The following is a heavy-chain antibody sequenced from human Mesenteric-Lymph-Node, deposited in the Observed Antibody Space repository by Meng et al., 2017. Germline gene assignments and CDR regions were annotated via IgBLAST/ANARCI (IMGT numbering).Heavy chain of an antibody. V-gene: IGHV3-23*04. Sequence: VQLVESGGGLVKPGGSLRLSCAASGFTFTNFGMSWVRQAPGKGLEWVSTISGSRGSTYYADSVKGRFTISRDNSKNTLYLQMNSLRAEDTAVYYCAKDQPDYGDYQEDYWGQGALVTVSS. D-gene: IGHD4-17*01. J-gene: IGHJ4*02. CDR3: AKDQPDYGDYQEDY. CDR1: GFTFTNFG. CDR2: ISGSRGST.